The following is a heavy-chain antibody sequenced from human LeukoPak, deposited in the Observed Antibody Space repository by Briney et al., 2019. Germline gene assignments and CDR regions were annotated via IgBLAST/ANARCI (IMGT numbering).Heavy chain of an antibody. J-gene: IGHJ6*02. CDR3: ARDRQTMDV. CDR2: IYQGGST. Sequence: NPSETLSLTCTVSGGSISSSSYYWGWIRQPPGKGLEWIGSIYQGGSTYYNPSLKSRVTISVDTSKNQFSLKLTSVTAADTAVYYCARDRQTMDVWGQGTTVTVSS. V-gene: IGHV4-39*07. CDR1: GGSISSSSYY.